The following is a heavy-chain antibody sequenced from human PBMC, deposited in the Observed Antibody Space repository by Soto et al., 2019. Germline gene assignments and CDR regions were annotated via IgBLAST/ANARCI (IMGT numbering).Heavy chain of an antibody. Sequence: PSETLSLTCAVYGGSFIGYYWSWIRQPPGKGLEWIGEINHSGSTNYHPSLKSRVTISVDTSKNQFSLKLSSVTAADTAVYYCAKHKGFYGMDVWGQGTTVTVSS. CDR3: AKHKGFYGMDV. CDR2: INHSGST. V-gene: IGHV4-34*01. CDR1: GGSFIGYY. J-gene: IGHJ6*02.